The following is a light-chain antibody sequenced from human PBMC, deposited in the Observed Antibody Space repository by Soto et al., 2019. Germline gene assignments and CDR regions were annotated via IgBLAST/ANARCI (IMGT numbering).Light chain of an antibody. J-gene: IGKJ4*01. CDR2: YAS. V-gene: IGKV3-11*01. CDR3: QQRSQT. CDR1: QSVSSY. Sequence: EIVLTQSPATLSLSPGERATLSCRASQSVSSYLAWYQQKPGQAPRLLIYYASNRATGIPARFSGSGSGTDFTLTISSLEPEDFAVYYCQQRSQTFGGGTKVEIK.